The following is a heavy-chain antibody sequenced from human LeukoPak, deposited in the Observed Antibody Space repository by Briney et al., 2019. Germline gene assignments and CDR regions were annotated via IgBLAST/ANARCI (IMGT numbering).Heavy chain of an antibody. CDR2: ISSSGSTI. CDR1: GFTFSDYY. CDR3: ARDPQWLVPYNDY. D-gene: IGHD6-19*01. J-gene: IGHJ4*02. V-gene: IGHV3-11*04. Sequence: PGGSLRLSCAASGFTFSDYYMSWIRQAPGKGLEWVSYISSSGSTIYYADSVKGRFTISRDNAKNSLYLQMNSLRAEDTAVSSCARDPQWLVPYNDYWGQGSLVTVSS.